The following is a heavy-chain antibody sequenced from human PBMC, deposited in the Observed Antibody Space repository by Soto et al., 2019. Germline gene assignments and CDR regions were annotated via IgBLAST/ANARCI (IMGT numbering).Heavy chain of an antibody. Sequence: PSETLSLTCGVSGFPVSYGYYWGWIRQPPGKGLEWLGSIYQSGKTYYNPSLKSRLTLSMDTSKNEFSVRLRSVTAADTAVYFCARLYCSSVSCYNDYWGPGVRVTVSS. J-gene: IGHJ4*02. CDR3: ARLYCSSVSCYNDY. CDR1: GFPVSYGYY. D-gene: IGHD2-2*01. CDR2: IYQSGKT. V-gene: IGHV4-38-2*01.